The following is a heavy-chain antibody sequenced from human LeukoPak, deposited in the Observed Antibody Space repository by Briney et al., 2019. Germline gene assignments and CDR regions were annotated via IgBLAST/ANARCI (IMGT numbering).Heavy chain of an antibody. Sequence: SGGSLRLSCAASGFTFSSYAMSWVRQAQGKGLEWVSAISGSGGSTYYADSVKGRFTISRANSTNTVYLQINSLRAEDTAVYYCAKHSLKTGGYSSGRVWDYWGQGTLVTVSS. J-gene: IGHJ4*02. CDR2: ISGSGGST. D-gene: IGHD6-19*01. V-gene: IGHV3-23*01. CDR3: AKHSLKTGGYSSGRVWDY. CDR1: GFTFSSYA.